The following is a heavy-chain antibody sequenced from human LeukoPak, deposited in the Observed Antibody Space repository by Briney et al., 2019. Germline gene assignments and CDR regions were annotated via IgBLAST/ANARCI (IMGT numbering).Heavy chain of an antibody. D-gene: IGHD2-2*01. CDR3: ARGYCASTNCNNWFDP. J-gene: IGHJ5*02. Sequence: PGRSLRLSCAASGFTFSSYAMHWVRQAPGKGLEWVSAISGGGDMTHYTDSVKGRFTISRDNSRNVLYLQMNSLRADDAAIYYCARGYCASTNCNNWFDPWGQGALVTVSS. V-gene: IGHV3-23*01. CDR2: ISGGGDMT. CDR1: GFTFSSYA.